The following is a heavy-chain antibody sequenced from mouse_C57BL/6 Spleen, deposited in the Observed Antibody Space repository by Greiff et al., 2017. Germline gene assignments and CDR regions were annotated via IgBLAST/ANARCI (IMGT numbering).Heavy chain of an antibody. J-gene: IGHJ2*01. Sequence: QVQLQQPGAELVRPGTSVKLSCKASGYTFTSYWMHWVKQRPGQGLEWIGVIDPSDSYTNYNQKFKGKATLTVDTSSSTAYMQLSGLTSEDSAVYYCARGDYLDYWGQGTTLTVSS. CDR3: ARGDYLDY. CDR1: GYTFTSYW. CDR2: IDPSDSYT. D-gene: IGHD1-1*02. V-gene: IGHV1-59*01.